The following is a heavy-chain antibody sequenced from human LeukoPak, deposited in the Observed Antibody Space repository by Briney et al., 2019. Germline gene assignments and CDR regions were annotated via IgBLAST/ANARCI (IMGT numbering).Heavy chain of an antibody. CDR1: GFTFSSYW. D-gene: IGHD5/OR15-5a*01. J-gene: IGHJ5*02. CDR2: IKQDGSEK. Sequence: PGGSLRLSCAASGFTFSSYWMSWVRQAPGKGLEWVANIKQDGSEKYYVDSVKGRFTISRDNAKNSLYLQMNSLRAEDTAFYYCAKDRVYEIGANWFDPWGQGTLVTVSS. CDR3: AKDRVYEIGANWFDP. V-gene: IGHV3-7*03.